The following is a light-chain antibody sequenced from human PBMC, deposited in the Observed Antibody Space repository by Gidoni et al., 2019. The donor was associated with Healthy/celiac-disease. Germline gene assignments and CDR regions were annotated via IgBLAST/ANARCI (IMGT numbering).Light chain of an antibody. Sequence: EIVMTQSPATLSVSPGERATLSCRASQSVSSNLAWYQQNPGQAPRLLIYGASTRATGIPAKFSGSGSGTEFTLTISSLQSEDFAGYYCQQYNNWPPWTFGQXTKVEIK. CDR3: QQYNNWPPWT. J-gene: IGKJ1*01. CDR2: GAS. V-gene: IGKV3-15*01. CDR1: QSVSSN.